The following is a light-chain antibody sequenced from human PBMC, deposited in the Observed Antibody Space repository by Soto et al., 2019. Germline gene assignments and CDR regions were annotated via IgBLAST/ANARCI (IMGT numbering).Light chain of an antibody. V-gene: IGKV1-5*03. J-gene: IGKJ2*01. CDR2: KAT. Sequence: DIQMTQSPSTLSASVGDRVTITCRASQSITTWLAWYQQKPGKAPKLLIYKATNLQSGVPSRFSGSGSGTEFSLTISSLQPEDFEIYYCQQYNDYQYNSGKGTKVDI. CDR1: QSITTW. CDR3: QQYNDYQYN.